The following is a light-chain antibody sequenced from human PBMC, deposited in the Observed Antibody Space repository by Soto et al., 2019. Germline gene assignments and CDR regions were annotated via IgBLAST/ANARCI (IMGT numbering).Light chain of an antibody. J-gene: IGKJ1*01. Sequence: DIQMTQSPSTLSAFVGERVTITCRASQSVSNWLAWYQHKPGKAPKLLIYDVSSLESGVPSRFSGSGSGTEFILTISSLQPDDFATYYCQQYDSYSWTFGQGTKVDIK. V-gene: IGKV1-5*01. CDR2: DVS. CDR1: QSVSNW. CDR3: QQYDSYSWT.